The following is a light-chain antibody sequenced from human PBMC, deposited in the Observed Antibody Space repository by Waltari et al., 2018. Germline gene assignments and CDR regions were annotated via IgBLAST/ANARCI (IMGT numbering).Light chain of an antibody. CDR1: SSNIGNNY. Sequence: QSVLTQPPSVSAAPGQRVTISCSGGSSNIGNNYVSWYRQFPGTAPKLLIYENTGRPSGIPGRSSVSKSGTSATLDITGLQAGDEADYYCGTWDSSLSGAVFGGGTHLTVL. J-gene: IGLJ7*01. V-gene: IGLV1-51*02. CDR2: ENT. CDR3: GTWDSSLSGAV.